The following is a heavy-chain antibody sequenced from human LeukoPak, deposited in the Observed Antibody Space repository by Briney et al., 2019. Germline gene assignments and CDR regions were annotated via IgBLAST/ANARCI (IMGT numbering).Heavy chain of an antibody. CDR2: INHSGST. D-gene: IGHD2-21*01. J-gene: IGHJ5*02. Sequence: SETLSLTCAVYGGSFSGYYWSWIRQPPGKGLEWIGEINHSGSTNYNPSLKSRVTISVDTSKNQFSLKLSSVTAADTAVYYCARGLYYGTRNWFDPWGQGTLVTVSS. CDR1: GGSFSGYY. CDR3: ARGLYYGTRNWFDP. V-gene: IGHV4-34*01.